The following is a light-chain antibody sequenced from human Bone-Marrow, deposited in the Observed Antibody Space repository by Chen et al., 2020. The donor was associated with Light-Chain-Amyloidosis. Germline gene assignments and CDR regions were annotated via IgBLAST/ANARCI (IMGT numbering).Light chain of an antibody. V-gene: IGKV1-27*01. CDR3: QKYNNAPLT. Sequence: DFQMTQSPSSLSASVGDRVTITCRASQGISKYLAWYQQKPAKVPKLLISATSTLQSGVPSRFRGSGFGTDFALTLSSLQPEDVATSYCQKYNNAPLTYGGGTKVEIK. CDR2: ATS. J-gene: IGKJ4*01. CDR1: QGISKY.